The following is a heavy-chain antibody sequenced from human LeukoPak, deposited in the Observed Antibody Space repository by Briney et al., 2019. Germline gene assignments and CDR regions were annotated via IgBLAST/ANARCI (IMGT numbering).Heavy chain of an antibody. J-gene: IGHJ4*02. CDR1: GGSISTTNW. CDR2: VHLSGRT. V-gene: IGHV4-4*02. Sequence: SGTLSLTCGVSGGSISTTNWWTWVRQPPGEGLEWIGEVHLSGRTHYNPSLESRVTMSVDMSENHISLRLTSVTAADTAVYYCAREGGPFRPLDYSGQGTLVTVSS. CDR3: AREGGPFRPLDY. D-gene: IGHD2/OR15-2a*01.